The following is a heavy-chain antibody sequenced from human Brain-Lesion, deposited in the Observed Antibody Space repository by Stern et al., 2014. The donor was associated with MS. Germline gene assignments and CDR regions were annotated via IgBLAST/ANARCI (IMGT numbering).Heavy chain of an antibody. D-gene: IGHD5-18*01. CDR3: ARAHVDTWDWFDP. J-gene: IGHJ5*02. CDR2: INGDGSRT. Sequence: EVQLVEPGGDLVQPGGSLRLSCTASGFTFSTYWMHWVRQAPRKGLVWVSRINGDGSRTSYADSVKGRFTIARDNAKNTLYVQRNSLRVEDTAVYYCARAHVDTWDWFDPWGQGTLVTVSS. CDR1: GFTFSTYW. V-gene: IGHV3-74*02.